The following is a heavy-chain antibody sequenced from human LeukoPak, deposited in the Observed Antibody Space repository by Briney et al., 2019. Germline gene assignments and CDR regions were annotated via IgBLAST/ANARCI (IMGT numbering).Heavy chain of an antibody. J-gene: IGHJ4*02. CDR1: GFTFSNAW. CDR3: TTEAYYYDSGAIKYFDY. V-gene: IGHV3-15*01. D-gene: IGHD3-22*01. CDR2: IKSKTEGGAT. Sequence: NTGGSLRLSCAASGFTFSNAWMSWVPQAPGKRPEWVGRIKSKTEGGATHYAAPVKARFTISRDDSKNTLYLQMNSLKTEDTAVYYCTTEAYYYDSGAIKYFDYWGQGTLVTVSS.